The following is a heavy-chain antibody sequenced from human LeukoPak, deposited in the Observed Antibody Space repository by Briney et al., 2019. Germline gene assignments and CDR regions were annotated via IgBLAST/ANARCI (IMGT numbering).Heavy chain of an antibody. CDR2: VYYGRSP. CDR1: GDSLSRSTYC. V-gene: IGHV4-39*02. J-gene: IGHJ4*02. D-gene: IGHD6-25*01. Sequence: PSETLSLTCTVSGDSLSRSTYCWAWIRQPPGKGLEWIGSVYYGRSPYFNPSLESRATISVDTSKNHFSLKMSSVTAADTAVYYCARSSGTGTFSYWGQGTLVTVSS. CDR3: ARSSGTGTFSY.